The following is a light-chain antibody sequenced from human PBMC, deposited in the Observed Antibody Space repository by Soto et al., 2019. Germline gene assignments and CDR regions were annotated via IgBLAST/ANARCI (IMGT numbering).Light chain of an antibody. CDR2: GAS. CDR1: QSVGSN. J-gene: IGKJ1*01. Sequence: EIVMTQSPGTLPVSPGERATLSCRASQSVGSNLAWYQQKPGQAPRLLIYGASTRATGIPARFSGSGSGTEFTLTISSLQSEDFAVYYCQQYNSWLGTFGQG. CDR3: QQYNSWLGT. V-gene: IGKV3-15*01.